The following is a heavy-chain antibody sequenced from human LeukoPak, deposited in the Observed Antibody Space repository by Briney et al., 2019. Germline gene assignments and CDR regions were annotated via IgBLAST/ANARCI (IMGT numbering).Heavy chain of an antibody. CDR1: VYGFTDYY. V-gene: IGHV1-2*02. CDR2: INPSSGAT. CDR3: ARGWQINSSGGFVDP. J-gene: IGHJ5*02. Sequence: ASLTVSCQASVYGFTDYYVHWIRQAPGQGLEWMGWINPSSGATIYAQKFQGRVTITRDTFTTTAYMEINSRVSDETAVYYCARGWQINSSGGFVDPWGQGALVTVSS. D-gene: IGHD6-6*01.